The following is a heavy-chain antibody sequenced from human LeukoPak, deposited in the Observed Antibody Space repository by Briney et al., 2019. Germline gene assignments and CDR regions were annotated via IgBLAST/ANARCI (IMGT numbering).Heavy chain of an antibody. CDR2: IYYSGST. Sequence: SETLSLTCTVSGGSISSYYWSWIRQPPGKGLEWIGYIYYSGSTNYNPSLKSRVTISVDTSKNQFSLKLSSVTAADTAVYYCAREMATSRGAFDIWGQGTMVTVSS. CDR1: GGSISSYY. CDR3: AREMATSRGAFDI. D-gene: IGHD5-24*01. V-gene: IGHV4-59*01. J-gene: IGHJ3*02.